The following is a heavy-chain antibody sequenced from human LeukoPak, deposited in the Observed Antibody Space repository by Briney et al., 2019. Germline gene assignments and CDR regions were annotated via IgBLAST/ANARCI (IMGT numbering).Heavy chain of an antibody. CDR1: GFTFSSYG. V-gene: IGHV3-23*01. CDR3: AKEPMVRGVWWFDP. J-gene: IGHJ5*02. Sequence: GGSLRLSCAASGFTFSSYGMSWVRQAPGKGLEWVSAISGSGGSTYYADSVKGRFTISRDNSKNTPYLQMNSLRAEDSAVYYCAKEPMVRGVWWFDPWGQGTLVTVSS. D-gene: IGHD3-10*01. CDR2: ISGSGGST.